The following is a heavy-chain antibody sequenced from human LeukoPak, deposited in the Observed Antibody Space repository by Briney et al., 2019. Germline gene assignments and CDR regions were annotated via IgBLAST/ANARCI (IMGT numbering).Heavy chain of an antibody. D-gene: IGHD3-3*01. J-gene: IGHJ3*02. V-gene: IGHV4-39*07. CDR3: ARVALITIHENDAFDI. Sequence: SETLSLTCTVSGGSISSSSYYWGWIRQPPGKGLEWIGSIHYSGSTSYNPFLKSRVTISVDTSKIQFSLRLSSMTAADAAVYYCARVALITIHENDAFDIWGQGTVVTVSS. CDR2: IHYSGST. CDR1: GGSISSSSYY.